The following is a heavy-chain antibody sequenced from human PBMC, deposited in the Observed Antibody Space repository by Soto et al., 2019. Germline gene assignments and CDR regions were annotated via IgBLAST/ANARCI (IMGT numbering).Heavy chain of an antibody. Sequence: SETLSLTCTVSGGSISSSSYYWGWIRQPPGKGLEWIGSIYYRGSTYYNPSLKSRVTISVDTSKNQFSLKLSSVTAADTAVYYCARPRYSYGDFDYWGQGTLVTVSS. D-gene: IGHD5-18*01. CDR3: ARPRYSYGDFDY. CDR2: IYYRGST. J-gene: IGHJ4*02. CDR1: GGSISSSSYY. V-gene: IGHV4-39*01.